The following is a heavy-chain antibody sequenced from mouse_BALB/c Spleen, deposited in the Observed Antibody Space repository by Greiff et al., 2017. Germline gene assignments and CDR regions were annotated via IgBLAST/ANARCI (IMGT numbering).Heavy chain of an antibody. V-gene: IGHV1S137*01. J-gene: IGHJ2*01. CDR2: ISTYYGDA. D-gene: IGHD1-1*01. Sequence: QVQLKESGAELVRPGVSVKISCKGSGYTFTDYAMHWVKQSHAKSLEWIGVISTYYGDASYNQKFKGKATMTVDKSSSTAYMELARLTSEDSAIYYCARGDTTVPYFDYWGQGTTLTVSS. CDR1: GYTFTDYA. CDR3: ARGDTTVPYFDY.